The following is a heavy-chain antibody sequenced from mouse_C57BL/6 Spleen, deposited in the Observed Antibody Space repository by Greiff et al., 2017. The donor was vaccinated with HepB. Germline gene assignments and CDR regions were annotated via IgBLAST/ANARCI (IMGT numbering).Heavy chain of an antibody. V-gene: IGHV1-52*01. CDR1: GYTFTSYW. CDR3: ARDELSWYFDV. D-gene: IGHD4-1*01. CDR2: IDPSDSET. J-gene: IGHJ1*03. Sequence: QVQLQQPGAELVRPGSSVKLSCKASGYTFTSYWMHWVKQRPIQGLEWIGNIDPSDSETHYNQKFKDKATLTVDKSSSTAYMQLSSLTSEDSAVYYCARDELSWYFDVWGTGTTVTVSS.